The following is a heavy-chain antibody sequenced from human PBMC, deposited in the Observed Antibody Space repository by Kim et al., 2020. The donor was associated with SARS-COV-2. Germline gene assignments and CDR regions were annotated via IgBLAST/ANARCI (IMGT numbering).Heavy chain of an antibody. J-gene: IGHJ3*02. CDR3: ARRVAAGHDAFDI. Sequence: GGSLRLSCAASGFTFSSYSMNWVRQAPGKGLEWVSSISSSSYIYYADSVKGRFAISRDNAKNSLYLQMNSLRAEDTAVYYCARRVAAGHDAFDIWGQGTMVTVSS. V-gene: IGHV3-21*01. D-gene: IGHD6-25*01. CDR2: ISSSSYI. CDR1: GFTFSSYS.